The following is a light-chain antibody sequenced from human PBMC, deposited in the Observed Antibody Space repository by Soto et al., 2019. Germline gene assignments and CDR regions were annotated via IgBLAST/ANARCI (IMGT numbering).Light chain of an antibody. CDR3: QQQTSSPPMYI. V-gene: IGKV4-1*01. CDR2: SAS. CDR1: QSVLYTSDNKNY. Sequence: IVISQSPDSLAVSLGETATFNCKSSQSVLYTSDNKNYLSWYQQKPGQPPKLLIYSASTRESGVPDRFRGSGSETEFALTISNPQAEDVAVYYCQQQTSSPPMYIFGQGTKLEIK. J-gene: IGKJ2*01.